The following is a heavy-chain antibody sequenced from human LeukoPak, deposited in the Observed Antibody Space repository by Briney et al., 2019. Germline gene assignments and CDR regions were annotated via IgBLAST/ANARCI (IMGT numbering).Heavy chain of an antibody. J-gene: IGHJ4*02. CDR2: TYYKSAWYN. CDR1: GDSVSRDSIA. CDR3: ARGTGWPQFDY. V-gene: IGHV6-1*01. D-gene: IGHD6-19*01. Sequence: SQTLSLTCAISGDSVSRDSIAWNWIRQSPSRGLEWLGRTYYKSAWYNDYAVSVKGRIIINPDTSKNQFSLQLNSVTPEDAAVYYCARGTGWPQFDYWGQGTLVTVSS.